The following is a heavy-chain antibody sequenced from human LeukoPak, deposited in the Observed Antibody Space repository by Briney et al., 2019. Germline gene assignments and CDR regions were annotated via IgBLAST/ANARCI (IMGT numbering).Heavy chain of an antibody. CDR2: ITTNGGST. Sequence: GGSLRLSCAASGFTFSNYAMHWVRQAPGKGLEYVSAITTNGGSTFYADSVKGRFTISRDNSKNTLSLQIGSLRDDDMAVYYCAREGPRGYSHGYGNYYFDYWGQGTLVTVSS. CDR3: AREGPRGYSHGYGNYYFDY. CDR1: GFTFSNYA. J-gene: IGHJ4*02. D-gene: IGHD5-18*01. V-gene: IGHV3-64*02.